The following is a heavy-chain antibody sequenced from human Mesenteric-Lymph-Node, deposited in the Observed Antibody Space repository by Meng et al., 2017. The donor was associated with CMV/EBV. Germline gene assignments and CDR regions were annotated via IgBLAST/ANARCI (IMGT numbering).Heavy chain of an antibody. CDR1: GGSISSGGYY. Sequence: SDTLSLTCTVSGGSISSGGYYWSWIRQHPGKGLEWIGYIYYSGSTYYNPSLKSRVTISVDTSKNQFSLKLSSVTAADTAVYYCARGNWNYGGPFDYWGQGTLVTVSS. CDR3: ARGNWNYGGPFDY. J-gene: IGHJ4*02. D-gene: IGHD1-7*01. V-gene: IGHV4-31*03. CDR2: IYYSGST.